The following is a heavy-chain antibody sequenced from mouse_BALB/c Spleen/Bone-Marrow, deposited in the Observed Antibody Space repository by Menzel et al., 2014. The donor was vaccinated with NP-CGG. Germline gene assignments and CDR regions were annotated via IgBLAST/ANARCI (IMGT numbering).Heavy chain of an antibody. CDR1: GFTFSNSW. J-gene: IGHJ3*01. V-gene: IGHV6-6*02. D-gene: IGHD1-1*01. CDR2: IRLKSNNYET. Sequence: EVKLVESGGGLVLPGGSMKLSCVASGFTFSNSWMNWVRQSPEKGLEWVAEIRLKSNNYETHYADSVKGRFTISRDDSKSCVSLKLNNIQPKDPGVFSCPGPTEVYFKSFVSGAQGTRFSVSA. CDR3: PGPTEVYFKSFVS.